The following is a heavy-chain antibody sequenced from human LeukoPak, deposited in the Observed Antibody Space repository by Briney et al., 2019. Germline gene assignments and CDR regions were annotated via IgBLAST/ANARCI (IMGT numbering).Heavy chain of an antibody. J-gene: IGHJ3*02. CDR3: ARPKERRSRGPAAFDI. CDR1: GYSFTSYW. V-gene: IGHV5-51*01. Sequence: GEPLNISCKGSGYSFTSYWSGGARQMPGKGREGMGIVYPGDSDTRYSPSFQGHVTISADKSISTAYLQWSSLKASDTAMYYCARPKERRSRGPAAFDIWGQGTMVTVSS. CDR2: VYPGDSDT. D-gene: IGHD1-1*01.